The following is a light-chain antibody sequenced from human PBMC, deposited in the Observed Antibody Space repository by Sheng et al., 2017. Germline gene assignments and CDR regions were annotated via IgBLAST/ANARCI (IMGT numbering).Light chain of an antibody. V-gene: IGLV3-1*01. CDR2: QDS. CDR1: KLGDKF. CDR3: QAWDSNTYVV. Sequence: SYELTQPPSVSVSPGQTARITCSGDKLGDKFASWYQQKPGQSPVVVIYQDSRRPSGIPERLSGSNSGNTATLTISGTQAMDEADYYCQAWDSNTYVVFGGGTKLTVL. J-gene: IGLJ2*01.